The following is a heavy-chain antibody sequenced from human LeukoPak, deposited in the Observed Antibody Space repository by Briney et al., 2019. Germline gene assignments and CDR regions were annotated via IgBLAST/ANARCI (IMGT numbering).Heavy chain of an antibody. D-gene: IGHD4-23*01. CDR2: KYHGDSDT. J-gene: IGHJ4*02. Sequence: GESLKISCKASGXSFTDYWSVWVRQMPGKGLEWKGPKYHGDSDTRYSPSLDGQVTISADKSVSTTYLQWSSLQASDTAMYYCARPSSLYGGTSEDYWGQGTLVTVSS. V-gene: IGHV5-51*01. CDR1: GXSFTDYW. CDR3: ARPSSLYGGTSEDY.